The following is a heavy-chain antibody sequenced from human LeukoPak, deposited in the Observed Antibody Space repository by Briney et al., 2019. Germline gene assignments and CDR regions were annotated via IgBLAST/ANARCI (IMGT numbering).Heavy chain of an antibody. CDR3: AKDLRYSRDFDY. Sequence: PGGSLRLSCAASGFTFSNYGMHWVRQAPGKGLEWVAFIRYDGTNKYYADSVKGRFTISRDNSKNTLYLQMNSLRAEDTAVYYCAKDLRYSRDFDYWGQGTLVTASS. D-gene: IGHD1-26*01. V-gene: IGHV3-30*02. CDR2: IRYDGTNK. CDR1: GFTFSNYG. J-gene: IGHJ4*02.